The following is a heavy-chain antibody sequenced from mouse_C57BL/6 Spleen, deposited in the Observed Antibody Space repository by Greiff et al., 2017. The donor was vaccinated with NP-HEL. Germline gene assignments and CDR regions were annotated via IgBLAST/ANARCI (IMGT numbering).Heavy chain of an antibody. D-gene: IGHD1-1*01. J-gene: IGHJ4*01. CDR3: ARRGGSSYNYYAMDY. CDR1: GFTFSSYG. Sequence: EVQGVESGGDLVKPGGSLKLSCAASGFTFSSYGMSWVRQTPDKRLEWVATISSGGSYTYYPDSVKGRFTLSRDNAKNTLYLQMSSLKSEDTAMYYCARRGGSSYNYYAMDYWGQGTSVTVSS. CDR2: ISSGGSYT. V-gene: IGHV5-6*01.